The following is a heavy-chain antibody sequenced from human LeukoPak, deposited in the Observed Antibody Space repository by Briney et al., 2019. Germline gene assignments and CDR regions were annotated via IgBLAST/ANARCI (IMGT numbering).Heavy chain of an antibody. J-gene: IGHJ5*02. Sequence: ASVKVSCKASGYTFTNYDINWVRQATGRGLEWMGWMNPNSGNTGYAQKFQGRVTITRNTSINTAYMDLNSLTSEDTAVYYCAIGKLASRRGSWFDPWGQGTLVTVSS. D-gene: IGHD6-6*01. CDR3: AIGKLASRRGSWFDP. CDR2: MNPNSGNT. CDR1: GYTFTNYD. V-gene: IGHV1-8*03.